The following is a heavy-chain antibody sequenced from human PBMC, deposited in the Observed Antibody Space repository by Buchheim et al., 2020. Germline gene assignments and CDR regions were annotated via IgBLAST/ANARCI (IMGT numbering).Heavy chain of an antibody. CDR2: INHGGGT. CDR3: ARGRASKYGGHDYWYFDL. D-gene: IGHD4-23*01. J-gene: IGHJ2*01. V-gene: IGHV4-34*01. CDR1: RGSFSGYF. Sequence: QVQLQQWGAGLLKPSETLSLTCAVYRGSFSGYFWAWIRQPPGKGLEWVGEINHGGGTNYNPSLQSRVTISADTSKNPFSLKLRSVTAADTAVYFCARGRASKYGGHDYWYFDLWGRGTL.